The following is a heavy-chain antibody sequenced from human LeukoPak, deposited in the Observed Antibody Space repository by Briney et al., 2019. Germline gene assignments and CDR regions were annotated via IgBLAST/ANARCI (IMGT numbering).Heavy chain of an antibody. Sequence: PGGSLRLSCAASGFTFSSYSMNWVRQAPGKGLEWVSSISSSSSYIYYADSVKGRFTISRDSAKNSLFLQMNSLRAEDTAVYYCARVHTTMIVVVSDAFDIWGQGTMVTVSS. CDR1: GFTFSSYS. D-gene: IGHD3-22*01. CDR3: ARVHTTMIVVVSDAFDI. V-gene: IGHV3-21*01. J-gene: IGHJ3*02. CDR2: ISSSSSYI.